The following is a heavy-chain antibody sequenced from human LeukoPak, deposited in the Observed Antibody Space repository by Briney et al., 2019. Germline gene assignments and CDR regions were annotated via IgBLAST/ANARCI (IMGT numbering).Heavy chain of an antibody. Sequence: ASVKVSCKASGYTFADYYIHWVRLAPGQGLEWMGWINPNSGATNYAQKFQGRVTVTRDTSIRTVYMELTRLTSDDTAVYYCATGPNIYGSGRSYYDPWGQGTLVTVSS. J-gene: IGHJ5*02. CDR1: GYTFADYY. CDR3: ATGPNIYGSGRSYYDP. V-gene: IGHV1-2*02. D-gene: IGHD3-10*01. CDR2: INPNSGAT.